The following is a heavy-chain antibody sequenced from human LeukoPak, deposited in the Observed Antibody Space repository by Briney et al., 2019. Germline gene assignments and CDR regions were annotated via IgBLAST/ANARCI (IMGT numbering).Heavy chain of an antibody. D-gene: IGHD6-13*01. J-gene: IGHJ3*02. CDR2: IYHSGST. CDR1: GGSVSGSSW. Sequence: SETLSATSVVAGGSVSGSSWWRWVRQPPGKGLEWIGEIYHSGSTNYNPSLKSRVTISVDTSKNQFSLKLSSVTAADTAVYYCASGPRNSSSWYGLPAFDIWGQGTMVTVSS. CDR3: ASGPRNSSSWYGLPAFDI. V-gene: IGHV4/OR15-8*01.